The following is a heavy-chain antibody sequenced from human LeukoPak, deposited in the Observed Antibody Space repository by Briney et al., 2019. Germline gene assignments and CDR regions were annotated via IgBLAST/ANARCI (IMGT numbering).Heavy chain of an antibody. D-gene: IGHD3-10*01. Sequence: GGSLRLSCAASGFTFDDYAMHWVRQAPGKGLEWVSGISWNSGNIGYADSVKGRFTISRDNAKNSLYLQMNSLRAEDTALYYCAKVYYRGQSSILWGQGTLVTVSS. CDR1: GFTFDDYA. CDR3: AKVYYRGQSSIL. CDR2: ISWNSGNI. V-gene: IGHV3-9*01. J-gene: IGHJ4*02.